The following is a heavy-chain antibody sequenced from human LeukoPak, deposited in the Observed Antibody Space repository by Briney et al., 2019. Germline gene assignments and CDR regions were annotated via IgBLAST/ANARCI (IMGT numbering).Heavy chain of an antibody. J-gene: IGHJ4*02. CDR2: IYSSGNT. CDR1: GGSMRSHF. D-gene: IGHD6-13*01. V-gene: IGHV4-4*07. Sequence: PSETLSLTCTVSGGSMRSHFWSWIRQPAGKGLEWIGRIYSSGNTNYNPSLKSRVTMSVDTSKNQFSLKLTSVTAADTAFYYCAREGPYSGRWYYFDYWGQGILVTVSS. CDR3: AREGPYSGRWYYFDY.